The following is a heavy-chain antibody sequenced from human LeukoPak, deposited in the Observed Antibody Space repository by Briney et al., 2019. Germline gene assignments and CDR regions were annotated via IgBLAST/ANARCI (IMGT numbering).Heavy chain of an antibody. CDR3: ARTVYEYFDY. V-gene: IGHV4-59*11. Sequence: SETLALICTVSGGSISSQYWSWIRQPPGKGLEWIGYIYDSGSSNYNPSLKSRVTISGDKSKNQLSLKLSAVTAADTAVYYCARTVYEYFDYWGQGTLVTVSS. CDR1: GGSISSQY. J-gene: IGHJ4*02. CDR2: IYDSGSS. D-gene: IGHD2-8*01.